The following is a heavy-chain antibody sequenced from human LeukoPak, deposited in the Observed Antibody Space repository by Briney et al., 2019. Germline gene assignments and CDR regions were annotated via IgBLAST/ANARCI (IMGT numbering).Heavy chain of an antibody. J-gene: IGHJ4*02. V-gene: IGHV3-23*01. CDR2: ISGSGGST. D-gene: IGHD6-13*01. CDR1: EFTFSSYA. Sequence: PGGSLRLSCAASEFTFSSYAMAWVRQAPGKGLEWVSAISGSGGSTYYAGSVKGRFTISRDNSKNTLYLQMKSLGAEDTAVYYCARLLSGDSSSSPDYWGQGTLVTVSS. CDR3: ARLLSGDSSSSPDY.